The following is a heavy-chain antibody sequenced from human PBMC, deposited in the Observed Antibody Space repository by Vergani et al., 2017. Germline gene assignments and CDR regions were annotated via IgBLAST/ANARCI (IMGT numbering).Heavy chain of an antibody. D-gene: IGHD4-23*01. Sequence: EVQLVESGGGLVQPGGSLRLSCAASGFTFSSYWMSWVRQAPGKGLEWVANIKQDGSEKYYVDSVKGRFTISRDNAKNSLYLQMNSLRAEDTAVYYCARAVSTTVGDPPGYWGQGTLVTVSS. V-gene: IGHV3-7*01. CDR2: IKQDGSEK. J-gene: IGHJ4*02. CDR1: GFTFSSYW. CDR3: ARAVSTTVGDPPGY.